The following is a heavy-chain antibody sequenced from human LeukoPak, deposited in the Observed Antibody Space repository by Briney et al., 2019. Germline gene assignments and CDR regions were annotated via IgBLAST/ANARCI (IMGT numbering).Heavy chain of an antibody. D-gene: IGHD3-3*01. Sequence: PSETLSLTCTVPGGSISSYYWSWIRQPPGKGLEWIGYIYTSGSTNYNPSLKSRVTISVDTSKNQFSLKLSSVTAADTAVYYCARAIGGPYWYFDLWGRGTLVTVSS. V-gene: IGHV4-4*09. J-gene: IGHJ2*01. CDR3: ARAIGGPYWYFDL. CDR2: IYTSGST. CDR1: GGSISSYY.